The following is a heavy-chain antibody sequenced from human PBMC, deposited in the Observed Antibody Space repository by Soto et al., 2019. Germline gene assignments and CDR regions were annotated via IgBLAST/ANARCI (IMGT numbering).Heavy chain of an antibody. Sequence: QVQLQESGPGLVKPWEPLSLTCSVSGDSITGYYWSWIRHTPGKGLEWIGDMSARGRSTYSPSLRGRVTMSIDTSKNQFSLRLTSVTAAATAVYYCARVATASHPNTFDHRSQGILVTVSS. V-gene: IGHV4-4*08. J-gene: IGHJ4*02. CDR3: ARVATASHPNTFDH. CDR2: MSARGRS. CDR1: GDSITGYY.